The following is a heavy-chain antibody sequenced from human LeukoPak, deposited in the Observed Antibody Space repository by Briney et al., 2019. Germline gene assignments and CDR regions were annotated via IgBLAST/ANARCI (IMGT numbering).Heavy chain of an antibody. D-gene: IGHD4-17*01. CDR3: ARDLTTVTKGFDI. J-gene: IGHJ3*02. Sequence: SETLSLTCTISGGSISTHYWTWIRQPPGKGLEWIGYVLYSGITNYNPSLRSRITISVDTSQNQFSLSLRSVTAADTADYYCARDLTTVTKGFDIWGQGTMVTVSS. V-gene: IGHV4-59*11. CDR2: VLYSGIT. CDR1: GGSISTHY.